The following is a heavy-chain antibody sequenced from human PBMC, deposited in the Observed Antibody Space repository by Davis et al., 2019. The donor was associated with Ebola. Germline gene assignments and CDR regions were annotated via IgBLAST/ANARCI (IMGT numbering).Heavy chain of an antibody. CDR1: GGSISRGGSY. CDR2: IYYSGST. J-gene: IGHJ6*03. CDR3: ARDLRYDSSGYDYYFYMDV. Sequence: PSETLSLTCTVSGGSISRGGSYWTWIRQHPGKGLEWLGYIYYSGSTYCKPSLKSRVTISLDTSKNQFSQNLYSVTAADTAVYYCARDLRYDSSGYDYYFYMDVWGKGTTVTVSS. V-gene: IGHV4-31*03. D-gene: IGHD3-22*01.